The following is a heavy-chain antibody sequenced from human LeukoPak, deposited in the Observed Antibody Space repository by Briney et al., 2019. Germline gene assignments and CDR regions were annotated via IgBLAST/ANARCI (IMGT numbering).Heavy chain of an antibody. CDR3: AKDLGTDSSGWTYYFDY. V-gene: IGHV3-9*01. Sequence: XXXXAMHXXRQAPGKGXEXVXXXXXNSGSIGYADSVKGRFTISRDNAKNSLYLQMNSLRAEDTALYYCAKDLGTDSSGWTYYFDYWGQGTLVTVSS. CDR2: XXXNSGSI. D-gene: IGHD6-19*01. J-gene: IGHJ4*02. CDR1: XXXXA.